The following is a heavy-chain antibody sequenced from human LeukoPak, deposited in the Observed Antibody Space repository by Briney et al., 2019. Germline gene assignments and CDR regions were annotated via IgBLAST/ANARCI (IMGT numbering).Heavy chain of an antibody. J-gene: IGHJ3*02. CDR3: ARVGERGAFDI. CDR2: IYHSGST. Sequence: PSETLSLICTVSGYSISSGYYWGWIRQPPRKGLEWIGSIYHSGSTYYNPSLKSRVTISVDTSKNQFSLKLSSVTAADTAVYYCARVGERGAFDIWGQGTMVTVSS. CDR1: GYSISSGYY. V-gene: IGHV4-38-2*02. D-gene: IGHD3-16*01.